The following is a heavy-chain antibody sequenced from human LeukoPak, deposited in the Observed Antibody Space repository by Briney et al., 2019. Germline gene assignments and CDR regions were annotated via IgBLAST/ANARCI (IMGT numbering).Heavy chain of an antibody. CDR2: INPNSGGT. CDR3: ARDSYYYDSSGYYDAFDI. Sequence: ASVKVSCKASGYTFTGYYMHWVRQAPGQGLEWMGWINPNSGGTNYAQKFQGRVTMTRDTSISTAYMELSRLRSDDTAVYYRARDSYYYDSSGYYDAFDIWGQGTMVTVSS. V-gene: IGHV1-2*02. J-gene: IGHJ3*02. CDR1: GYTFTGYY. D-gene: IGHD3-22*01.